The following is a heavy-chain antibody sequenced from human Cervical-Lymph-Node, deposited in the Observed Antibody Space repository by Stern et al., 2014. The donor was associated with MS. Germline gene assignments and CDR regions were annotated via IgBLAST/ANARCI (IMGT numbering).Heavy chain of an antibody. CDR2: IYYNGRS. Sequence: VQLVESGPGLVKPSGTLSLTCAVSGGSISTVDFYWGWIRQAPGKGLEYIGSIYYNGRSYSNPSLKSRVAISEAPSRSHFSLKLTSLTAADTAVYYCARRYGDLDYYFDVWGRGILVTVSS. CDR1: GGSISTVDFY. J-gene: IGHJ4*02. V-gene: IGHV4-39*02. D-gene: IGHD3/OR15-3a*01. CDR3: ARRYGDLDYYFDV.